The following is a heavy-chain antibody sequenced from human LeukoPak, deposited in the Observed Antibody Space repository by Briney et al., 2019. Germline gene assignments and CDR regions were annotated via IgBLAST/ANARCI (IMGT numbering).Heavy chain of an antibody. CDR1: GFTFSSYA. Sequence: TGGSLRLSCAASGFTFSSYAMHWVRQAPGKGLEWVAVISYDGSNKYYADSVKGRFTISRDNSKNTLYLQMNSLRAEDTAVYYCARGANSGSYYGAQLDDAFYIWGQGTMVTVSS. D-gene: IGHD1-26*01. CDR3: ARGANSGSYYGAQLDDAFYI. CDR2: ISYDGSNK. J-gene: IGHJ3*02. V-gene: IGHV3-30-3*01.